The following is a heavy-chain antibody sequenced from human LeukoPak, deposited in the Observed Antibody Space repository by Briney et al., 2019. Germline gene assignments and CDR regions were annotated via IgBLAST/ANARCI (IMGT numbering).Heavy chain of an antibody. CDR1: GFTFSSYA. J-gene: IGHJ6*02. CDR3: AKLPSCGWPLAYYYYGMDV. D-gene: IGHD6-19*01. CDR2: ISGSGGST. V-gene: IGHV3-23*01. Sequence: PGGSLRLSCAASGFTFSSYAMSWVRQAPGKGLEWVSAISGSGGSTYYADSVKGRFTISRDNSKNTLYPQMNSLRAEDTAVYYCAKLPSCGWPLAYYYYGMDVWGQGTTVTVSS.